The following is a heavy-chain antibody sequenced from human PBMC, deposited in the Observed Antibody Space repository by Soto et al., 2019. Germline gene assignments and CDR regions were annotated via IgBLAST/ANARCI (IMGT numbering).Heavy chain of an antibody. J-gene: IGHJ4*02. CDR1: GYTVSNYG. CDR2: INTSNDNK. Sequence: GSVKGSCKASGYTVSNYGISWGRQAPGEGLEWVGWINTSNDNKLYAQKLQGRLTLTTDTSTSTAYMDLTTLRSDDTAVYFCARDPGAASFDFWAQGTLVTVSS. D-gene: IGHD2-15*01. V-gene: IGHV1-18*01. CDR3: ARDPGAASFDF.